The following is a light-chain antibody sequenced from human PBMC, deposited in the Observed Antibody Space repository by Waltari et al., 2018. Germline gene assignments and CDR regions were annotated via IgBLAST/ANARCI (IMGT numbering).Light chain of an antibody. V-gene: IGLV2-18*02. CDR3: CSYTIGRTLV. Sequence: QAVLTQPPPVSKSLGQSVTISCTGSRIDVGSYNNVSWYQQHPGTAPRLLLYDVGKRPSGVSDRFSGSKSGNTASLTISGLQAEDEAEYYCCSYTIGRTLVFGGGTRLTVL. J-gene: IGLJ2*01. CDR2: DVG. CDR1: RIDVGSYNN.